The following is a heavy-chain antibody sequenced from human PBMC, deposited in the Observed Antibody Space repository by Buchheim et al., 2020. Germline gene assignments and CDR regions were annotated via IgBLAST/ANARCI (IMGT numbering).Heavy chain of an antibody. CDR2: ISYDGSNK. Sequence: QVQLVESGGGVVQPGRSLRLSCAASGFTFSSYGMHWVRQAPGKGLEWVAVISYDGSNKYYADSVKGRFTISRDNSKNTLYLQMNSLRAEDTAVYYCAGDGYCSGGSCYSDWGQGTL. CDR1: GFTFSSYG. V-gene: IGHV3-30*03. CDR3: AGDGYCSGGSCYSD. J-gene: IGHJ4*02. D-gene: IGHD2-15*01.